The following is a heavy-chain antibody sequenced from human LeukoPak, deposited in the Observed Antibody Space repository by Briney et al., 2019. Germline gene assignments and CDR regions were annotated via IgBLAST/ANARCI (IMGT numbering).Heavy chain of an antibody. CDR1: GGSISSYY. Sequence: SETLSLTCTVSGGSISSYYWSWIRQPPGKGLEWIGYIYYSGSTNYNPSLESRVTISVDTSRNQFSLKLSSVTAADTAVYYCARAPHSGSYWYYYYGMDVWGQGTTVTVSS. CDR2: IYYSGST. V-gene: IGHV4-59*01. D-gene: IGHD3-10*01. J-gene: IGHJ6*02. CDR3: ARAPHSGSYWYYYYGMDV.